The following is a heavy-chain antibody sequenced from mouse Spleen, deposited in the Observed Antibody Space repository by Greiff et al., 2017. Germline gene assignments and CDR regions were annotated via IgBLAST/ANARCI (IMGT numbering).Heavy chain of an antibody. V-gene: IGHV1S81*02. J-gene: IGHJ4*01. CDR3: TRRGLPRAMDY. CDR1: GYTFTSYY. Sequence: QVQLQQSGAELVKPGASVKLSCKASGYTFTSYYMYWVKQRPGQGLEWIGEINPSNGGTNFNEKFKSKATLTVDKSSSTAYMQLSSLTSEDSAVYYFTRRGLPRAMDYWGQGTSVTVSS. D-gene: IGHD3-1*01. CDR2: INPSNGGT.